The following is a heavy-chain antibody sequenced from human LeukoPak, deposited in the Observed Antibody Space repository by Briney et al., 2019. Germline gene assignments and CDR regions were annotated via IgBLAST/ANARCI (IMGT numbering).Heavy chain of an antibody. CDR1: GYTFTSYD. D-gene: IGHD3-3*01. CDR3: ARGALTNYDFWSGYPDDY. Sequence: ASVEVSCKASGYTFTSYDINWVRQATGQGLEWMGWMNPNSGNTGYAQKFQGRVAMTRNTSISTAYMELSSLRSEDTAVYYCARGALTNYDFWSGYPDDYWGQGTLVTVSS. J-gene: IGHJ4*02. CDR2: MNPNSGNT. V-gene: IGHV1-8*01.